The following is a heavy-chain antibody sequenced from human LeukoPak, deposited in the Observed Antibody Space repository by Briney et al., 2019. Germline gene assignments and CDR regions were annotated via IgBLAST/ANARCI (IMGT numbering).Heavy chain of an antibody. CDR3: SSSWYWSSDY. Sequence: TGGSLRLSCAASGFTFSTYGMHWVRQAPGKGLEWVAFIRYDGRNKYYADSVKGRFTISRDNSKNTLCLQMNSLRAEDTAVYYCSSSWYWSSDYWGQGTLVTVSS. CDR2: IRYDGRNK. CDR1: GFTFSTYG. D-gene: IGHD6-13*01. J-gene: IGHJ4*02. V-gene: IGHV3-30*02.